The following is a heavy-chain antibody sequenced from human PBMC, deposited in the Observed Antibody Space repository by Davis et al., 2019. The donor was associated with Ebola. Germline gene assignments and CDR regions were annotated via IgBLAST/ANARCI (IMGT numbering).Heavy chain of an antibody. CDR1: GYTFTSYY. V-gene: IGHV1-46*01. D-gene: IGHD2-15*01. CDR3: ARDYRNCSGGSCYYYYYGMDV. Sequence: ASVKVSCKASGYTFTSYYMHWVRQAPGQGLEWMGIINPSGGSTSYAQKFQGRVTMTRDTSTSTVYMELSSLRSEDTAVYYCARDYRNCSGGSCYYYYYGMDVWGQGTTVTVSS. CDR2: INPSGGST. J-gene: IGHJ6*02.